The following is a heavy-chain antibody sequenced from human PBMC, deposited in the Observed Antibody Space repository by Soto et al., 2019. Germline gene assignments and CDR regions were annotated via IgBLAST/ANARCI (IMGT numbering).Heavy chain of an antibody. Sequence: ASVKVSCKASGYTFTGYYMHWVRQAPGQGLEWMGWINPNSGGTNYAQKFQGWVTMTRDTSISTAYMELSRLRSDDTAVYYCAREIAVADYYYGMDVWGQGTTVTVSS. CDR2: INPNSGGT. CDR3: AREIAVADYYYGMDV. CDR1: GYTFTGYY. J-gene: IGHJ6*02. D-gene: IGHD6-19*01. V-gene: IGHV1-2*04.